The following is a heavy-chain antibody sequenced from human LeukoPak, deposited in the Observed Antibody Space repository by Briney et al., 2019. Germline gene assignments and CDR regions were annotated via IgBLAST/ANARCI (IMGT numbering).Heavy chain of an antibody. D-gene: IGHD2-2*01. Sequence: PSETLSLTCTVSGGSISNYYWSWIRQPPGKGLEWIGYIYYSGSTNYNPSLKSRVTISVDTSKNQFSLKLSSVTAADTAVYYCARGPEYCSSTSCYDYWGQGTLVTVSS. CDR2: IYYSGST. J-gene: IGHJ4*02. V-gene: IGHV4-59*01. CDR1: GGSISNYY. CDR3: ARGPEYCSSTSCYDY.